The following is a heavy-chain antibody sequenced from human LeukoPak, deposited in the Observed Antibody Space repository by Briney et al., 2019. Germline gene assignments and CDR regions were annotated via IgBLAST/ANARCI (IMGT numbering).Heavy chain of an antibody. Sequence: GGSLRLSCAASGFTFSSYWMHWVRQAPGKGLVWVSRMNSDGSSTSYADSVKGRFTISRDNAKNTLYLQMNSLRAEDTAVYYCARASVYDGNLNEFWGQGTLVTVYS. CDR1: GFTFSSYW. D-gene: IGHD4-23*01. J-gene: IGHJ4*02. CDR3: ARASVYDGNLNEF. V-gene: IGHV3-74*01. CDR2: MNSDGSST.